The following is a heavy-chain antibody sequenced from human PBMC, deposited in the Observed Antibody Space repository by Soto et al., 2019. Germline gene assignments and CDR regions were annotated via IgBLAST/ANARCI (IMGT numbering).Heavy chain of an antibody. D-gene: IGHD1-1*01. J-gene: IGHJ6*02. CDR3: ARDKTGTNYYNGLDV. CDR1: GDSVNSGTYY. CDR2: IYNSGTT. Sequence: SETLSLTCTVSGDSVNSGTYYWSWIRQPPGKGLEWIGYIYNSGTTKYNPSLKSRVTISVDTSKNQFSLNLSSVTAEDTALYYCARDKTGTNYYNGLDVWGQGTTVTVSS. V-gene: IGHV4-61*01.